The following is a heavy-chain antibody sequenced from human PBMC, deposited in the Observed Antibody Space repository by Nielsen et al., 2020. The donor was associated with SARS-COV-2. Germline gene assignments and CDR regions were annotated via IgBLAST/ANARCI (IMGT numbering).Heavy chain of an antibody. D-gene: IGHD1-26*01. J-gene: IGHJ4*02. V-gene: IGHV4-39*01. CDR1: GGSISSSSYY. CDR2: FHYNGNT. CDR3: ASLGWDGDY. Sequence: SETLSLTCSVSGGSISSSSYYWGWIRQPPGMGLEWIGSFHYNGNTFYNASLKSRLTTSIDTSKNQFSLDLRSVTVADTAVYFCASLGWDGDYWGQGILVTVSS.